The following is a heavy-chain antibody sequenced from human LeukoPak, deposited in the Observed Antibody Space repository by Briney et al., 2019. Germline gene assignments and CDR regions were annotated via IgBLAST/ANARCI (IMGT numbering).Heavy chain of an antibody. D-gene: IGHD5-18*01. CDR1: GFTFDDYG. J-gene: IGHJ4*02. CDR3: AKLGEGGYGYDYLPYYFDY. V-gene: IGHV3-30*02. Sequence: GGSLRLSCAASGFTFDDYGMHWVRQAPGKGLEWVAFIRYDGSNKYYADSVKGRFSISRDNSKNTLYLQMNSLRPEDTAVYYCAKLGEGGYGYDYLPYYFDYWGQGTLVTVSS. CDR2: IRYDGSNK.